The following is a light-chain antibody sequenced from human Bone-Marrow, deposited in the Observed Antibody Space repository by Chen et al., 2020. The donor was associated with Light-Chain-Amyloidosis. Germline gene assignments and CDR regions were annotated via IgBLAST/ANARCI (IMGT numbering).Light chain of an antibody. V-gene: IGLV1-51*02. J-gene: IGLJ3*02. CDR1: NSNIGINY. CDR2: ETN. Sequence: QSVLTQPPSVSAAPGQKVTISCSGSNSNIGINYVSWYQQLPGTSPKLLIYETNQRPSEIPDRFSGSKSGTSAPLGVAGLQTGDEADYYCATWDSSLTVWMFGGGTKLTVL. CDR3: ATWDSSLTVWM.